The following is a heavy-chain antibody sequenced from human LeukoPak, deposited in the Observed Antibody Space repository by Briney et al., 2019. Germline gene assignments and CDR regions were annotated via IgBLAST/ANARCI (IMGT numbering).Heavy chain of an antibody. Sequence: SETLSLTCTVSGGSISSSRYYWGWIRQPPGKGLEGIGSIYYSGSTYYNPSLKSRVTISVDTSRNQFSLKLSSVTAADTAVYYCARGGSRLTTAGDLDYWGQGTLVTVSS. J-gene: IGHJ4*02. D-gene: IGHD3-16*01. CDR3: ARGGSRLTTAGDLDY. V-gene: IGHV4-39*01. CDR1: GGSISSSRYY. CDR2: IYYSGST.